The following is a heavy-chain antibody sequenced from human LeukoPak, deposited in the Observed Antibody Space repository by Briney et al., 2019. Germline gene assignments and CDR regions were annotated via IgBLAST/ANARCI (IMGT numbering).Heavy chain of an antibody. V-gene: IGHV4-59*08. CDR2: IYXSGST. D-gene: IGHD2-15*01. Sequence: SETLSLTCTVSGGSISSYYWSWIRQPPGKGLEWIGYIYXSGSTNYNPSLKSRVTISVDTSKNQFSLKLSSVTAADTAVYYCARLMFFYCSGGSCYYAFDIWGQGTMVTVSS. J-gene: IGHJ3*02. CDR1: GGSISSYY. CDR3: ARLMFFYCSGGSCYYAFDI.